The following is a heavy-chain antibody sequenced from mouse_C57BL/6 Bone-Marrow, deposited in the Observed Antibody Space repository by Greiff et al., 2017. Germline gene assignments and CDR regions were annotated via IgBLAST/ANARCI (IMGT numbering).Heavy chain of an antibody. CDR3: AREGIDCGFAY. CDR2: IYPGGGYT. V-gene: IGHV1-63*01. CDR1: GYTFTNYW. Sequence: QVQLQQSGAELVRPGTSVKMSCKASGYTFTNYWIGWAKQRPGHGLEWIGDIYPGGGYTNYNEKFKGKATLTADKSSSTAYMQFSSLTSEDSAIYYWAREGIDCGFAYWGQGTLVTVSA. J-gene: IGHJ3*01.